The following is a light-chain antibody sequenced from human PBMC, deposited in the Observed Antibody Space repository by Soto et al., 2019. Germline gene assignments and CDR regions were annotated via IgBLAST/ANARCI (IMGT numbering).Light chain of an antibody. CDR1: SGHSSYA. V-gene: IGLV4-69*01. CDR3: QTWGTGIQV. Sequence: QPVLTQSPSASASLGASVTLTCTLRSGHSSYAIAWHQQQPEKGPRYLMKLNSDGSHSKGDGIPDRFSGSSSGAERYLTISSLQSEDEADYYCQTWGTGIQVFGGGTKLTVL. J-gene: IGLJ3*02. CDR2: LNSDGSH.